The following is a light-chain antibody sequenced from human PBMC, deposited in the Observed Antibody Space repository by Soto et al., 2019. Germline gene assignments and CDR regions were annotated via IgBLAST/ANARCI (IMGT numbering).Light chain of an antibody. V-gene: IGKV1-5*01. CDR2: DAS. Sequence: DIQMTQSPATLSASVRDRVTTTCRASQSISSWLAWYQQKPGKVPKLLIDDASSLESGVPSRFSGSGSGTEFTLTISSLQPDDFATYYCQQYNTYPWTFGQGTKVEIK. CDR1: QSISSW. J-gene: IGKJ1*01. CDR3: QQYNTYPWT.